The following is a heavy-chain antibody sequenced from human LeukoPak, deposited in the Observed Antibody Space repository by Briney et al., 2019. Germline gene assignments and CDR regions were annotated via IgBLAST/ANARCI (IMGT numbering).Heavy chain of an antibody. J-gene: IGHJ4*02. CDR3: VRYYDSSGYLRTPAFDY. V-gene: IGHV3-30-3*01. CDR2: ISYDGSNK. CDR1: GFTFSSYA. Sequence: GGSLRLSCAASGFTFSSYAMPWVRQAPGKGLEWVAVISYDGSNKYYADSVKGRFTISRDNSKNTLYLQMNSLRAEDTAVYYCVRYYDSSGYLRTPAFDYWGQGTLVTVSS. D-gene: IGHD3-22*01.